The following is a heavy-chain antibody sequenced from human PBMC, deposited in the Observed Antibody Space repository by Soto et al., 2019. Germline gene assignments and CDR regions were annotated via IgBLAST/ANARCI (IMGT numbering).Heavy chain of an antibody. CDR3: ARGIVGATEAAHAFDI. D-gene: IGHD1-26*01. V-gene: IGHV3-13*01. J-gene: IGHJ3*02. Sequence: PGGSLRLSCAASGFTFSSYDMHWVRQATGKGLEWVSAIGTAGDTYYPGSVKGRFTISRENAKNSLYLQMNSLRAEDTAVYYCARGIVGATEAAHAFDIWGQGTMVTVSS. CDR2: IGTAGDT. CDR1: GFTFSSYD.